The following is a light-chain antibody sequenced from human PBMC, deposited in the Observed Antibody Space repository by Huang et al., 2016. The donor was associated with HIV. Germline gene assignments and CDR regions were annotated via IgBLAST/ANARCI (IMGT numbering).Light chain of an antibody. CDR3: QRANTSLVA. V-gene: IGKV1D-12*01. CDR1: QGISSW. Sequence: DFQMTQSPSSVSAFVGDRVTITCRASQGISSWLGWYQQRPGTAPKVLIYGGSTLQSGVPSRFSGSGSGTEFTLTISSLQTEDSGTYYCQRANTSLVAYGPGTKVEIK. CDR2: GGS. J-gene: IGKJ3*01.